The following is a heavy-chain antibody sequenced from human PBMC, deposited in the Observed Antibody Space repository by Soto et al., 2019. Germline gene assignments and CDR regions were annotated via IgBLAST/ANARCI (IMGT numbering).Heavy chain of an antibody. CDR2: ISAYNGDT. V-gene: IGHV1-18*01. Sequence: GASVKVSCKASGYTFTSYAIGWVRQAPGQGLEWMGRISAYNGDTNYAQKFQGRVTMTTDTSTSTAYMELRSLRSDDTAVYFCAKAAKYCSGGSCWIAVDYWGQGTLVTVSS. J-gene: IGHJ4*02. CDR1: GYTFTSYA. D-gene: IGHD2-15*01. CDR3: AKAAKYCSGGSCWIAVDY.